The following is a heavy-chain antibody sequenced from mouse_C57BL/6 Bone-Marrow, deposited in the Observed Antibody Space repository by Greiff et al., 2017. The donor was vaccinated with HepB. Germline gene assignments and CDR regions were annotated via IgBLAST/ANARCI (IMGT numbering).Heavy chain of an antibody. Sequence: EVQLVESGGGLVKPGGSLKLSCEASGFTFSSYAMSWVRQTPEKRLEWVATISDGGSYTYYPDNVKGRFTISRDNAKNNLYLHMSHLKSEDTAMYYCARDSRWLPYYFDYWGQGTTLTVSS. J-gene: IGHJ2*01. CDR1: GFTFSSYA. CDR3: ARDSRWLPYYFDY. D-gene: IGHD2-3*01. CDR2: ISDGGSYT. V-gene: IGHV5-4*01.